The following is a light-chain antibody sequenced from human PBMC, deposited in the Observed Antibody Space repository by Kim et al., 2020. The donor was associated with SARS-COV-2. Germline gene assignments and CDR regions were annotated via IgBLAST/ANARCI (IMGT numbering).Light chain of an antibody. V-gene: IGKV3-15*01. Sequence: EIVMTQSPATLSVSPGERATLSCRASQSVSSNLAWYQQKRGQVPRLLIYGASTRATGIPARFSGSGSGTEFTLTISSLQSEDFAVYYCQQYNNWPLTFGGGTKVEI. CDR2: GAS. J-gene: IGKJ4*01. CDR1: QSVSSN. CDR3: QQYNNWPLT.